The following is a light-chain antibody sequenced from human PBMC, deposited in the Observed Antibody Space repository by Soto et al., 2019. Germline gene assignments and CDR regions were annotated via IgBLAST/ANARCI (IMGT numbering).Light chain of an antibody. CDR2: QVS. CDR3: SSYTTSSTLYV. CDR1: SSAVGNYNY. V-gene: IGLV2-14*01. Sequence: QSVLTQPASVSGSPGQSITISCTGTSSAVGNYNYVSWYQQHPGKAPQLMIFQVSNRASGVSNRFSGSKSGDTASLTISGLQAEDEADYYCSSYTTSSTLYVFGTGTKVTVL. J-gene: IGLJ1*01.